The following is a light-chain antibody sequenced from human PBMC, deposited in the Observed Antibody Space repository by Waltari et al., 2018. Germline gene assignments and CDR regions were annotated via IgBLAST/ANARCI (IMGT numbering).Light chain of an antibody. CDR1: SVVYRSNNKNY. J-gene: IGKJ1*01. CDR2: WAS. Sequence: SVVYRSNNKNYLLCYQQKPGHPPNLLIYWASTRESGVPDRFSGSGSGTDFTLTINSLQAEDVAVYYCQQYYSTPWTFGQGTKVEIK. V-gene: IGKV4-1*01. CDR3: QQYYSTPWT.